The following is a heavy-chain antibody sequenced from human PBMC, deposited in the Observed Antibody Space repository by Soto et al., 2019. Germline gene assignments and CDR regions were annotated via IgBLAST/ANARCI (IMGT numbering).Heavy chain of an antibody. CDR1: GYTFTGYF. V-gene: IGHV1-2*02. J-gene: IGHJ2*01. CDR3: ARDSAACTEIWYFDL. Sequence: QVQLVQSGAEVKKPGASVKVSCKASGYTFTGYFIHWVRQAPGQGLEWLGWINPHSGGTNYAQKFQGRVTMTRDTSISPAYMVLSRLRSDDTAVYYCARDSAACTEIWYFDLWGRGTLVTVSS. CDR2: INPHSGGT. D-gene: IGHD6-13*01.